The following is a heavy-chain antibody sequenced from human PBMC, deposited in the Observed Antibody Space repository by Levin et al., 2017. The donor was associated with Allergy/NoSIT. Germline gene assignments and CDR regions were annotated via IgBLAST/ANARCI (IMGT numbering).Heavy chain of an antibody. CDR1: GGSFSDYN. J-gene: IGHJ6*02. D-gene: IGHD3-9*01. V-gene: IGHV4-34*01. CDR3: ARVRVILTGYYRGSQASYYYGMDV. CDR2: ITHSGST. Sequence: RSQTLSLTCAVYGGSFSDYNWSWIRQPPGKGLQWIGEITHSGSTTYTPSLKSRVTILVDTSKNEISLRLSSATAADTAVYYCARVRVILTGYYRGSQASYYYGMDVWGQGTTVTVSS.